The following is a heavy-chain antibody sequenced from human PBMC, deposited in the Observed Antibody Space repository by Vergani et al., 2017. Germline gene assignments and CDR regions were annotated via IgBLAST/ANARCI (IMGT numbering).Heavy chain of an antibody. Sequence: QVQLVQSGAEVKKPGASVKVSCKASGYTFTSNYMHWVRQAPGQGLEWMGIINPSGGSTSYAQKFQGRVTMTRDTSTSTVYMELSSLRSEDTAVYYCARSTGDPWYQPLGDYWGQGTLVTVSS. J-gene: IGHJ4*02. CDR2: INPSGGST. CDR3: ARSTGDPWYQPLGDY. D-gene: IGHD2-2*01. V-gene: IGHV1-46*01. CDR1: GYTFTSNY.